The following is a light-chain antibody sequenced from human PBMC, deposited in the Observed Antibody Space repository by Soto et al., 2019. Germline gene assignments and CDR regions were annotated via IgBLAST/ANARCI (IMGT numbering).Light chain of an antibody. CDR1: HPLTGSTY. V-gene: IGKV3-20*01. Sequence: DIVLTQSPGTLSLSPGERAALSCTASHPLTGSTYLAWYQQKPGQAPRLLIYGASNRATGIPDRFSGSGSETGFTLTISRLEAEDCAVYYCQEDGSSPLYGFGQGTKVEIK. J-gene: IGKJ2*03. CDR2: GAS. CDR3: QEDGSSPLYG.